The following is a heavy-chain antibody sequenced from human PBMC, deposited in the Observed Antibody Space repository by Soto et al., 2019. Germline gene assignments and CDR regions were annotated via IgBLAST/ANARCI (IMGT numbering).Heavy chain of an antibody. CDR1: GASISGFY. D-gene: IGHD1-1*01. J-gene: IGHJ5*02. CDR2: IYATGTT. CDR3: VRDGTKTLRDWFDP. Sequence: PETLSLTCTVSGASISGFYWSWIRKSAGKGLEWIGRIYATGTTDYNPPLKSRVMMSVDTSKKQFSLKLRSVTAADTAVYYCVRDGTKTLRDWFDPWGQGIAVTVSS. V-gene: IGHV4-4*07.